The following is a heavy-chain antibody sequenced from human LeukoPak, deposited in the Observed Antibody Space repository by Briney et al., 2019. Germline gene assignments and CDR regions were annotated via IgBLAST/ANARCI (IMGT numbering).Heavy chain of an antibody. D-gene: IGHD4-23*01. CDR2: ISYDGSNK. V-gene: IGHV3-30*03. CDR1: GFTFSSYG. J-gene: IGHJ4*02. CDR3: ARESTEVTPGY. Sequence: PGGSLRLSCAASGFTFSSYGMHWVGQAPGKGLEGVAVISYDGSNKYYADSVKGRFTISRDNSKNTLYLQMNSLRAEDKAVYYCARESTEVTPGYWGQGTLVTVSS.